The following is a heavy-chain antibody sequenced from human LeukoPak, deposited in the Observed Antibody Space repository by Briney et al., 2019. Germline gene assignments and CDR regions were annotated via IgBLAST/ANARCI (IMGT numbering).Heavy chain of an antibody. CDR3: AKGILGGARYYFDY. CDR1: GLTFSTFA. D-gene: IGHD2-8*02. Sequence: GGSLRLSCAASGLTFSTFAMTWVRQAPGKGLEWVSGISASGGGTYYADSVKGRFTLSRDNSKNMVYLQMNSLRAEDTAVYYCAKGILGGARYYFDYWGQGTLVTVSS. V-gene: IGHV3-23*01. J-gene: IGHJ4*01. CDR2: ISASGGGT.